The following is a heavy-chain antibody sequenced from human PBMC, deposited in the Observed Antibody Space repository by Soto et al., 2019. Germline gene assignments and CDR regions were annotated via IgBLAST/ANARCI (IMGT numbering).Heavy chain of an antibody. CDR1: GLTFSSFE. D-gene: IGHD5-18*01. J-gene: IGHJ6*02. V-gene: IGHV3-48*03. Sequence: GGSLRLSCADSGLTFSSFEMNWVRQAPGKGLEWVSYISSSGVSTKYYADSVKGRFTISRDNAKNSLYLQMNSLRAEDTAVYYCARAHSGYRYGQDAYYQYYAMDVWGQGTTLTVYS. CDR3: ARAHSGYRYGQDAYYQYYAMDV. CDR2: ISSSGVSTK.